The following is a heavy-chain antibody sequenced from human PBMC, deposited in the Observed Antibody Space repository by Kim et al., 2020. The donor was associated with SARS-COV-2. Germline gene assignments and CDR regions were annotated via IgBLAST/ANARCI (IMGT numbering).Heavy chain of an antibody. J-gene: IGHJ3*02. CDR2: IKPKYGDT. V-gene: IGHV1-2*02. CDR1: GDTFNGYY. CDR3: VRETLQSPKGAFDI. Sequence: ASVKVSCKAPGDTFNGYYIHWVRQAPGQGLEWLGWIKPKYGDTKYAENFQGRVTMTRDTSINTVFMELSRLRSDDTAVYHCVRETLQSPKGAFDIWGPGTVVTVSS. D-gene: IGHD2-21*02.